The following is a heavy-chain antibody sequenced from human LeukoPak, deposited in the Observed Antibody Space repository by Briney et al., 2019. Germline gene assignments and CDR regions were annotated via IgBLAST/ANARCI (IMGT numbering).Heavy chain of an antibody. V-gene: IGHV4-59*08. D-gene: IGHD4-17*01. CDR3: ARHQRDYGDYVPRYMDV. CDR2: IYYSVNT. Sequence: PSETLSLTCTVSGGSISSYYWSCIRQPPGEGLECIGYIYYSVNTNYNPSLKSRVTIVGDTSKNQFSLKLSSVTAADTAVYYCARHQRDYGDYVPRYMDVWGKGTTLTVSS. J-gene: IGHJ6*03. CDR1: GGSISSYY.